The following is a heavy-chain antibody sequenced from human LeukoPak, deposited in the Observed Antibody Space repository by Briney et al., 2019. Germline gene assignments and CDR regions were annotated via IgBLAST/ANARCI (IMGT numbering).Heavy chain of an antibody. Sequence: QPGGSLRLSCAASGFTFSSYAMHWVRQAPGKRLEWVAVISYDGSNKYYADSVKGRFTISRDNSKNTLYLQMNSLRAEDTAVYYCAREKWELPSYCFDYWGQGTLVTVSS. J-gene: IGHJ4*02. CDR1: GFTFSSYA. V-gene: IGHV3-30-3*01. D-gene: IGHD1-26*01. CDR3: AREKWELPSYCFDY. CDR2: ISYDGSNK.